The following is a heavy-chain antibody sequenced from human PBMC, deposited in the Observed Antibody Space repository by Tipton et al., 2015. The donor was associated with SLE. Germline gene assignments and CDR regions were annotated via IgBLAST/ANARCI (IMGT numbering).Heavy chain of an antibody. D-gene: IGHD7-27*01. Sequence: LSLTCTVSGASISSYSWNWIRQPPGKGLEWIGYIYYSGSPTYNPSLASRITISVDTSKNQFSLRMSSVNAADTAVYYCARYANWGQLHYFDYWGQGTLVTVSS. CDR3: ARYANWGQLHYFDY. CDR1: GASISSYS. V-gene: IGHV4-59*12. J-gene: IGHJ4*02. CDR2: IYYSGSP.